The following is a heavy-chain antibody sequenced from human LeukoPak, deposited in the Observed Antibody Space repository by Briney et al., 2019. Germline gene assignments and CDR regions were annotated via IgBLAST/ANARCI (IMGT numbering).Heavy chain of an antibody. Sequence: SETLSLTCTVSGGSISSSSYYWSWIRRPPGKGLEWIGYIYYSGSTNYNPSLKSRVTISVDTSKNQFSLKLSSVTAADTAVYCCARDRNGYNGFDYWGQGTLVTVSS. CDR3: ARDRNGYNGFDY. D-gene: IGHD5-24*01. V-gene: IGHV4-61*01. CDR2: IYYSGST. J-gene: IGHJ4*02. CDR1: GGSISSSSYY.